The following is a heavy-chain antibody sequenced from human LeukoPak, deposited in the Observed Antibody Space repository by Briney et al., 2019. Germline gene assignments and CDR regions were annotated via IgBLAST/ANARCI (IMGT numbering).Heavy chain of an antibody. Sequence: PSETLSLTCAVYGGSFSGYYWSWIRQPPGKGLEWFGEINHSGSTNYNPSLKSRVTISVDTSKNQFSLKLSSVTAADTAVYYCARVSFFRWAATRPSYYYYYMDVWGKGTTVTISS. CDR3: ARVSFFRWAATRPSYYYYYMDV. CDR1: GGSFSGYY. CDR2: INHSGST. V-gene: IGHV4-34*01. J-gene: IGHJ6*03. D-gene: IGHD2-15*01.